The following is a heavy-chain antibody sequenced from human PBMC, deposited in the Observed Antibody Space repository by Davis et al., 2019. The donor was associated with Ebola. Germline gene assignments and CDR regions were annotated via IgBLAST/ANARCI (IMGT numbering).Heavy chain of an antibody. CDR3: AKIGVRHSGDY. CDR2: IDLSGDKT. J-gene: IGHJ4*02. D-gene: IGHD3-10*01. V-gene: IGHV3-23*01. Sequence: PGGSLRLSCAVSGFTFRGSAMSWVRQAPGKGLEWVASIDLSGDKTYYADPVKGRFTIIRDNSRNTVFLQMNSLRVEDTAVYYCAKIGVRHSGDYWGQGTLVTVSS. CDR1: GFTFRGSA.